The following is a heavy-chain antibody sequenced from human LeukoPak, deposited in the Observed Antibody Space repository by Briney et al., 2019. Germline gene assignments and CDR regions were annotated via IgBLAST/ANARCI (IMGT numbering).Heavy chain of an antibody. CDR3: AAWYSGTYRVDY. CDR1: GFTFNSYA. V-gene: IGHV3-23*01. Sequence: GGSLRLSCAASGFTFNSYAMSWVRQAPEKGLEWVATISGSGGDTYYADSVKGRFTISRDNSKNTLYVQMNSLRAEDTAVYYCAAWYSGTYRVDYWGQGTLVTVSS. CDR2: ISGSGGDT. D-gene: IGHD1-26*01. J-gene: IGHJ4*02.